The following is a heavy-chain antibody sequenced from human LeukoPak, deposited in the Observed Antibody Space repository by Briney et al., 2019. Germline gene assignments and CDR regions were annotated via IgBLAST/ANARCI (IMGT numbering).Heavy chain of an antibody. CDR2: INSDGSST. D-gene: IGHD3-9*01. Sequence: GGSLRLSCAASGFTFSSYWMHWVRQAPGKGLVWVSRINSDGSSTSYADSVKGRFTISRDNSKNMLYLQMNSLRAEDTAVYYCAKVDDILTGHFDYWGQGTLVTVSS. CDR3: AKVDDILTGHFDY. V-gene: IGHV3-74*01. J-gene: IGHJ4*02. CDR1: GFTFSSYW.